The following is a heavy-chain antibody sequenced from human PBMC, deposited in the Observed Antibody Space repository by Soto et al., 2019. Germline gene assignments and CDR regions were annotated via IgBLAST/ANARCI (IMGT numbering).Heavy chain of an antibody. CDR3: ARDLAAGDH. V-gene: IGHV1-46*01. CDR2: INPTSGST. D-gene: IGHD6-13*01. J-gene: IGHJ4*02. Sequence: QVQLVQSGAEVKKPGASVKVSCKASGYNFTNYYIHWVRQAPGQGLEWMGIINPTSGSTNYAQKFQGRVTLTYDTSTTTVYMELSGLRSEDTAVWYYARDLAAGDHWGQGTLVTVSS. CDR1: GYNFTNYY.